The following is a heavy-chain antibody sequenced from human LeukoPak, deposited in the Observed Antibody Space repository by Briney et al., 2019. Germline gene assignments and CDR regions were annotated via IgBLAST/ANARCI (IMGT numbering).Heavy chain of an antibody. J-gene: IGHJ4*02. D-gene: IGHD3-9*01. CDR2: ISWNSGSI. CDR3: AKVSGEYFDRLSTPFDY. CDR1: GFTFDDYA. V-gene: IGHV3-9*01. Sequence: GGSLRLSCAASGFTFDDYAMHWVRQAPGKGLEWVSGISWNSGSIGYADSVKGRFTISRDNAKNSLYLQMNSLRAEDTAVYYCAKVSGEYFDRLSTPFDYWGQGTLVTVSS.